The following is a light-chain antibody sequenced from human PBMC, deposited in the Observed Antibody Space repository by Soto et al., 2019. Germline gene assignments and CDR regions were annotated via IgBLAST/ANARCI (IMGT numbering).Light chain of an antibody. J-gene: IGLJ1*01. CDR3: LSYTTSSSYV. CDR2: EVS. V-gene: IGLV2-14*01. Sequence: QSALTQPASVSGSPGQSITISCTGTSSDVGAYNRVSWYQQHSGKAPKLIIYEVSNRPSGVSNRFSGSKSGNTASLTISGLQAEDEADYYCLSYTTSSSYVFGTGTQLTVL. CDR1: SSDVGAYNR.